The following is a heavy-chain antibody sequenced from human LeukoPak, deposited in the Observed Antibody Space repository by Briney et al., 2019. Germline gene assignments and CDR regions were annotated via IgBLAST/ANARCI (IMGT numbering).Heavy chain of an antibody. V-gene: IGHV3-7*01. CDR3: ARDKIVGATYFDY. D-gene: IGHD1-26*01. CDR2: IKQDGSEK. Sequence: GGSLRLSCAASGFTFSSYWMSWVRQAPGKGLEWVANIKQDGSEKYYVDSVKGRFTISRDNAKNSLYLQMNSLRAEDTAVYYCARDKIVGATYFDYWGQGTLVTVSS. J-gene: IGHJ4*02. CDR1: GFTFSSYW.